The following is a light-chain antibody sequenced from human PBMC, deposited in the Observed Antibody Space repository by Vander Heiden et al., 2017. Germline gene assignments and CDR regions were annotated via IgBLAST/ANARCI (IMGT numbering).Light chain of an antibody. V-gene: IGKV3-11*01. Sequence: IVLPPSPATLSLSPGERATLSCRASQSASSYLAWHQQDPGQAPSVLIYDACSGSVTDFTLIISSREPEDYAVYYCQQHSNWPPRTFGGGTKVEIK. CDR3: QQHSNWPPRT. CDR2: DA. CDR1: QSASSY. J-gene: IGKJ4*02.